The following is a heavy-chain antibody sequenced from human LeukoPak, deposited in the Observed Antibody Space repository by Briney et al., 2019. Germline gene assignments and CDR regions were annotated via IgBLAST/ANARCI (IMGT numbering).Heavy chain of an antibody. D-gene: IGHD3-3*01. CDR1: RGTFSSYA. V-gene: IGHV1-69*13. J-gene: IGHJ5*02. Sequence: SVKVSCKASRGTFSSYAISWVRQAPGQGVEWMGGIIPIFGTANYAQKFQGRVTITADESTRTAYMELSSLRSEDTAVYYCARSPRGGITIFGGPPRWFDPWGQGTLVTVSS. CDR3: ARSPRGGITIFGGPPRWFDP. CDR2: IIPIFGTA.